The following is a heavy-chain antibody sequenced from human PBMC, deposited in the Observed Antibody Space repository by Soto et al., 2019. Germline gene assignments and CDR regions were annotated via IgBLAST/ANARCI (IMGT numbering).Heavy chain of an antibody. V-gene: IGHV4-31*11. Sequence: SETLSLTCAISGGSISSGGYYWSWIRQHPGKGLEWIGYIYYSGSTYYNPSLKSRVTISVDTSKNQFSLKLSSVTAADTAVYYCARDSARGRGYGMDVWGQGTTVTVSS. D-gene: IGHD3-16*01. CDR2: IYYSGST. CDR1: GGSISSGGYY. J-gene: IGHJ6*02. CDR3: ARDSARGRGYGMDV.